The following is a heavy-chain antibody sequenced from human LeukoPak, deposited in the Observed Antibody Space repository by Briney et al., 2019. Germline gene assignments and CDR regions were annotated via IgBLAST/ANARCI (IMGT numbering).Heavy chain of an antibody. CDR3: ARDFVPGSPDYFDF. J-gene: IGHJ4*02. V-gene: IGHV3-30*04. CDR1: QFSFSDYA. CDR2: ISDDGSIK. Sequence: PGRSLRLSCAASQFSFSDYAMHWVRQAPDKGLEWVAVISDDGSIKIYGDSVKGRFTISRDNSKNTLYLEMNSLRADDTALYYCARDFVPGSPDYFDFWGQGTLVTVSS. D-gene: IGHD3-10*01.